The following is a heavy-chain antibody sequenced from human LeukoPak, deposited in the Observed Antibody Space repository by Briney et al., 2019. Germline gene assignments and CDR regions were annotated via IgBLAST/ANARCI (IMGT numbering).Heavy chain of an antibody. Sequence: SETLSLTCTVSGASIRSYYWSWIRHPPGKGLEWIAYMYYTESPSYNPSLKSRVSMSGDSSRNQFSLKLNSVTAADTAIYYCARSYDTNNRQRFDYWGQGILVTVSP. V-gene: IGHV4-59*08. J-gene: IGHJ4*02. CDR3: ARSYDTNNRQRFDY. CDR1: GASIRSYY. D-gene: IGHD3-22*01. CDR2: MYYTESP.